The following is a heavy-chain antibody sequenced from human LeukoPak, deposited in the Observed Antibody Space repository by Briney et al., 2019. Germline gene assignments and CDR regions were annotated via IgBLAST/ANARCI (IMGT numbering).Heavy chain of an antibody. D-gene: IGHD3-9*01. Sequence: PGGSLRLSCAASGFTFSTYAMSWVRQAPGKGLEWVSGISSSGGSTGYAESVKGPFTISRDNSKNTLFVQMNSLRAEDTAVYYCAKGGPLTGYYFFDYWGQGTLVTVSS. J-gene: IGHJ4*02. V-gene: IGHV3-23*01. CDR2: ISSSGGST. CDR3: AKGGPLTGYYFFDY. CDR1: GFTFSTYA.